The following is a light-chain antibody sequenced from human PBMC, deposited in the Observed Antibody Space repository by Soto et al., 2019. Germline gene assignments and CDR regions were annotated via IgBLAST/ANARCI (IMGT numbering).Light chain of an antibody. CDR3: MQGTLWPWT. V-gene: IGKV2-30*01. Sequence: DVVMTQSPLSLPVTLGQPASISCRSSRSLVYSDGNTYLNWFQQRPGQSPRRLIYKVSNRDSGVPDRFSGSGSGTDFTLKISRVEAEDVGVYYCMQGTLWPWTFGQGTKVDIK. CDR1: RSLVYSDGNTY. J-gene: IGKJ1*01. CDR2: KVS.